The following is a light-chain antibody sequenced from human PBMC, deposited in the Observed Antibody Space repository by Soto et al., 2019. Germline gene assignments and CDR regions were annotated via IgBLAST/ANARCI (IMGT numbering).Light chain of an antibody. V-gene: IGKV2-30*01. CDR2: KVS. CDR1: QGLVYSDGNTY. Sequence: DVVMTQSPISLTVTLGATSSIACRSSQGLVYSDGNTYLNWFHQRKGQSPRXXIYKVSNRDSGVPDRFSGSGSGTDVKLRISRVEAADVGVYYCMQGTHWPPTFGQGTRLEIK. CDR3: MQGTHWPPT. J-gene: IGKJ5*01.